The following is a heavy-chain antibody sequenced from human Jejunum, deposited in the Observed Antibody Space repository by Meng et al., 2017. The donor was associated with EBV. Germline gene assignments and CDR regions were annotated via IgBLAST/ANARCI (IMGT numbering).Heavy chain of an antibody. CDR1: GDSISSSNW. J-gene: IGHJ4*02. D-gene: IGHD3-3*01. CDR2: IYHSGST. V-gene: IGHV4-4*02. Sequence: VRLRESGPGLVKPSGTLSLTCAVSGDSISSSNWWSWVRQPPGKGLEWIGEIYHSGSTNYNPSLKSRVTISVDKSKNQFSLKLSSVTAADTAVYYCARYGSGYFPALWYWGQGTLVTVSS. CDR3: ARYGSGYFPALWY.